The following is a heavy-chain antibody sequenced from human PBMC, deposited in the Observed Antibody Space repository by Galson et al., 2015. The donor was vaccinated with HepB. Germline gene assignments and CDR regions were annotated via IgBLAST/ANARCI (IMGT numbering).Heavy chain of an antibody. CDR2: INPSGGST. D-gene: IGHD3-10*01. CDR3: ARNGHLWFGPRGVGGLGAFDI. V-gene: IGHV1-46*01. Sequence: SVKVSCKASGYTFTSYHMHWVRLAPGQGLEWMGIINPSGGSTSYAQKFQGRVTMTRDTSTSTVYMELSSLRSEDTAVYYCARNGHLWFGPRGVGGLGAFDIWGQGTMVTASS. J-gene: IGHJ3*02. CDR1: GYTFTSYH.